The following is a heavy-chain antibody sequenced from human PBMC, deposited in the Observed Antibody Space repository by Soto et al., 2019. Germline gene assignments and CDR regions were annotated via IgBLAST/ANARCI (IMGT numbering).Heavy chain of an antibody. D-gene: IGHD5-12*01. J-gene: IGHJ2*01. CDR1: GGTFSSYA. CDR2: IIPIFGTA. Sequence: QVQLVQSGAEVKKPGSSVKVSCKASGGTFSSYAISWVRQAPGQGLEWMGGIIPIFGTANYAQKFQGRVTMTADESTSTAYMELSSLRSEDTAVYYCARDPRRDGYNWYFDLWGRGTLVTVSS. V-gene: IGHV1-69*12. CDR3: ARDPRRDGYNWYFDL.